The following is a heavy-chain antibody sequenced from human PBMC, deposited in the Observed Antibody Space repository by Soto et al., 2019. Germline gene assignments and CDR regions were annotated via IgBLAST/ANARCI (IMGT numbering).Heavy chain of an antibody. Sequence: GGSLRLSCAASGFTFSSYAMHWVRQAPGKGLEWVAVISYDGSNKYYADSVKGRFTISRDNSKNTLYLQMNSLRAEDTAVYYCARDQTYYDVLTGPDYWGQGTLVTVSS. V-gene: IGHV3-30-3*01. CDR1: GFTFSSYA. CDR2: ISYDGSNK. CDR3: ARDQTYYDVLTGPDY. D-gene: IGHD3-9*01. J-gene: IGHJ4*02.